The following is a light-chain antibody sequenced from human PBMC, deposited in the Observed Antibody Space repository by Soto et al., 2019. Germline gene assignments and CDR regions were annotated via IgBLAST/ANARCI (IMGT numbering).Light chain of an antibody. V-gene: IGLV2-8*01. CDR2: EVS. CDR1: SSDVGGYGY. Sequence: SALTQPPSASGSPGQSVTISCTGTSSDVGGYGYVSWYQQHPGKAPKLMIYEVSKRPSGVPDRFSGSKSGTTASLTVSGLQAEDEADYYCSSYAGSNTDVVFGGGTKLTVL. CDR3: SSYAGSNTDVV. J-gene: IGLJ2*01.